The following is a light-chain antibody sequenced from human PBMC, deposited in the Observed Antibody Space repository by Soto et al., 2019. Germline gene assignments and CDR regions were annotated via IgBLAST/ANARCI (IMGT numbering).Light chain of an antibody. CDR1: QSVSSS. V-gene: IGKV3-15*01. Sequence: EVVMTQSPDTLSVSPGERATLSCRASQSVSSSLAWYQQKPGQAPRVLIYGASTRATGVPARFSGSGSGTEFTLTISSLQSEDVAVYYCQHFHNWPPWTFGQGTRVEIK. CDR2: GAS. CDR3: QHFHNWPPWT. J-gene: IGKJ1*01.